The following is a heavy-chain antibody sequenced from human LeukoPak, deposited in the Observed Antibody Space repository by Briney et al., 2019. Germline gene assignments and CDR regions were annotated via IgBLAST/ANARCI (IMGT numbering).Heavy chain of an antibody. Sequence: GSLRLSCAASGFTFSSYGMHWVRQAPGKGLEWVAFIRYDGSNKYYADSVKGRFTISRDNSKNTLYLQMNSLRAEDTAVYYCAKDRALLELPDSWGQGTLVTVSS. V-gene: IGHV3-30*02. CDR1: GFTFSSYG. J-gene: IGHJ4*02. CDR3: AKDRALLELPDS. D-gene: IGHD1-7*01. CDR2: IRYDGSNK.